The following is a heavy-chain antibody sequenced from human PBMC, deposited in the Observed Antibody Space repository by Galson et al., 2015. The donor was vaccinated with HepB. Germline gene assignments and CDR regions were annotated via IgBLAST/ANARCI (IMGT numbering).Heavy chain of an antibody. V-gene: IGHV4-39*01. J-gene: IGHJ4*02. Sequence: TLSLTCTVSGGSISSSSDYWGWIRQPPGKGLEWIGTIYYRGSTYFNPSLKRRVTISIDTSKNQFSLKLSSVTAADTAVYYCVRQKGLGFHHGLDSWGQGTLVTVSS. CDR1: GGSISSSSDY. CDR2: IYYRGST. D-gene: IGHD2/OR15-2a*01. CDR3: VRQKGLGFHHGLDS.